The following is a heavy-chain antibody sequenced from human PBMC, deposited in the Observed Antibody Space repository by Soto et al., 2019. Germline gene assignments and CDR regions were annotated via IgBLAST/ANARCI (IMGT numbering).Heavy chain of an antibody. CDR3: ARHEVVVVVPRPGWFDP. CDR1: GGSISSSSYY. J-gene: IGHJ5*02. D-gene: IGHD2-15*01. CDR2: IYYSGST. V-gene: IGHV4-39*01. Sequence: QLQLQESGPGLVKPSETLSLTCTVSGGSISSSSYYWGWIRQPPGKGLEWSGSIYYSGSTYYNPSLKSRVTISVDTSNNPFSLKLSSVTAADTAVYYCARHEVVVVVPRPGWFDPWGQGTLVTVSS.